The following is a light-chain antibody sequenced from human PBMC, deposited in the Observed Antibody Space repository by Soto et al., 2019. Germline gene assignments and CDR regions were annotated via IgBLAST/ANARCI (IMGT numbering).Light chain of an antibody. J-gene: IGKJ1*01. CDR2: GAF. CDR3: QQTYIIPRT. CDR1: PNINSQ. Sequence: DSQMTQSSSSLSASVGDSVTITCRARPNINSQLNWYQQKPGRAPQPLIYGAFTLQSGVPSRFSGRGSGTDFTLTISSLQHEDFASYYCQQTYIIPRTFGQGTKVEIK. V-gene: IGKV1-39*01.